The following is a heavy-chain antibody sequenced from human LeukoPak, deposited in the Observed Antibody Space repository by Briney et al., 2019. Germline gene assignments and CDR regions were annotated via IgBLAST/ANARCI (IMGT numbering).Heavy chain of an antibody. J-gene: IGHJ6*02. CDR3: ARGGGLDV. CDR1: GFTFSDYS. Sequence: GGSLRLSCAASGFTFSDYSMNWVRQAPGKGPEWVCYINAFSSAIYYADSVKGRFTISRENAKSSLSLQMNSLRAEDTAVYFCARGGGLDVWGQGATVTVSS. V-gene: IGHV3-48*01. CDR2: INAFSSAI. D-gene: IGHD3-16*01.